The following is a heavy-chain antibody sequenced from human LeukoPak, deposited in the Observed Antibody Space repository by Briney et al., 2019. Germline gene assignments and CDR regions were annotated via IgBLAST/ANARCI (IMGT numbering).Heavy chain of an antibody. D-gene: IGHD3-10*01. CDR3: PRGSRITMVRGVISGYMDV. CDR2: INPNSGGT. V-gene: IGHV1-2*02. CDR1: GYTFTGYY. Sequence: ASVKVSCKASGYTFTGYYMHWVRQAPGQGLEGMGWINPNSGGTNSAQKFQGRVPMTRDTSISTAYMELSRLRSDDTAVYYCPRGSRITMVRGVISGYMDVWGKGTTVTISS. J-gene: IGHJ6*03.